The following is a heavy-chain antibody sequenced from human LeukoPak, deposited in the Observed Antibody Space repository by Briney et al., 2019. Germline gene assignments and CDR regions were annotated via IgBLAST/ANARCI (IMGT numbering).Heavy chain of an antibody. V-gene: IGHV4-39*07. J-gene: IGHJ4*02. CDR2: IYYSGST. CDR3: ARGRAKNDILTGYGY. CDR1: GGSISSSSYY. Sequence: SETLSLTCTVSGGSISSSSYYWGWVRQPPGKGLEWIGSIYYSGSTYYNPSLKSRVTISVDRSKNQFSLKLSSVTAADTAVYYCARGRAKNDILTGYGYWGQGTLVTVSS. D-gene: IGHD3-9*01.